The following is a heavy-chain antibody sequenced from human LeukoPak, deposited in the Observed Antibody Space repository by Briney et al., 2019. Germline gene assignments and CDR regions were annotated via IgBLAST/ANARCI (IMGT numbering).Heavy chain of an antibody. CDR1: GFTFSSYW. CDR3: ARGWRNGDYDFWSGDFDY. Sequence: GGSLRLSCAASGFTFSSYWMSWVRQAPGKGLEWVANIKQDGSEKYYVDSVKGRFTISRDNAKNSLYLQMNSLRAEDTAVYYCARGWRNGDYDFWSGDFDYWGQGTLVTVSP. V-gene: IGHV3-7*01. CDR2: IKQDGSEK. D-gene: IGHD3-3*01. J-gene: IGHJ4*02.